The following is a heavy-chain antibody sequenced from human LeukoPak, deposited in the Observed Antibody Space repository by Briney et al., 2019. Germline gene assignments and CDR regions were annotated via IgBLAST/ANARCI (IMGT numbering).Heavy chain of an antibody. CDR3: ASYGSGSYYNDHY. CDR1: GGSISSGDYY. D-gene: IGHD3-10*01. CDR2: IYCSGST. V-gene: IGHV4-30-4*01. Sequence: SETLSLTCTVSGGSISSGDYYWSWIRQPPGKGLEWIGYIYCSGSTYYNPSLKSRVTISVDTSKNQFSLKLSSVTAADTAVYYCASYGSGSYYNDHYWGQGTLVTVSS. J-gene: IGHJ4*02.